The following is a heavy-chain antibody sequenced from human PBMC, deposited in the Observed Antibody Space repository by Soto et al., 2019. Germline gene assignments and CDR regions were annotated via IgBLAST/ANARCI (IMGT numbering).Heavy chain of an antibody. CDR3: ASGTIFGVVPRLESWFDP. CDR2: IIPIFGTA. Sequence: SVKVSCKASGGTFSSYAISWVRQAPGQGLEWMGGIIPIFGTANYAQKFQGRVTITADESTSTAYMELSSLRSEDTAVYYCASGTIFGVVPRLESWFDPWGQGTLVTVSS. CDR1: GGTFSSYA. V-gene: IGHV1-69*13. D-gene: IGHD3-3*01. J-gene: IGHJ5*02.